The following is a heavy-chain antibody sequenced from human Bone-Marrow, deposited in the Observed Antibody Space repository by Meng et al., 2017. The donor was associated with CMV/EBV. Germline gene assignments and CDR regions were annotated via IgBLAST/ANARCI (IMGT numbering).Heavy chain of an antibody. CDR3: ARSGKWELPHFDY. CDR1: GGTFSSYA. J-gene: IGHJ4*02. Sequence: ASVKVSCKASGGTFSSYAISWVRQAPGQGLEWMGWINPNSGGTNYAQKFQGRVSMTRDTSISTAYMELSRLRSDDTAVYYCARSGKWELPHFDYWGQGILVTVYS. D-gene: IGHD1-26*01. V-gene: IGHV1-2*02. CDR2: INPNSGGT.